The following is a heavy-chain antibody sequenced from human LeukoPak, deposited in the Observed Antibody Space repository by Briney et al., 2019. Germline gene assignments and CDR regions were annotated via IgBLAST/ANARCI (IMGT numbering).Heavy chain of an antibody. Sequence: GASVKVSCKASGYTFTSYGISWVRQASGQGLEWMGWISAYNGNTNYAQKLQGRVTMTTDTSTSTAYMELRSLRSDDTAVYYCARDPTSTHITIFGVVSDWFDPWGQGTLVTVSS. V-gene: IGHV1-18*01. CDR1: GYTFTSYG. CDR3: ARDPTSTHITIFGVVSDWFDP. CDR2: ISAYNGNT. J-gene: IGHJ5*02. D-gene: IGHD3-3*01.